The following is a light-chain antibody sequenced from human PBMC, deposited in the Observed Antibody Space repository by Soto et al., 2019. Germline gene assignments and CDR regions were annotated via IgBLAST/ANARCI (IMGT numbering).Light chain of an antibody. V-gene: IGKV1-5*01. CDR1: RSISDW. CDR3: MQYSSHSWT. CDR2: DAS. Sequence: DIYMTQSPSSLSASVGDRVTITCRVSRSISDWLAWYQQKPGKAPELRIFDASNSKSGVSSRFSGSGSGTEFTLTISRLQPDDVATYYCMQYSSHSWTFGQGTKVAIK. J-gene: IGKJ1*01.